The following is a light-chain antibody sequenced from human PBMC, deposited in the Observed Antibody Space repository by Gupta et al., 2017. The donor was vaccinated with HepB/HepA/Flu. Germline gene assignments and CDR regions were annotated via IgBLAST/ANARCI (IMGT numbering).Light chain of an antibody. Sequence: QSVLTQPPSVSEAPRQRVTISCSGSSSYIGNNAVNWYQQLPGKAPKLLIYYDDRLYSGVSDRFSGSKSGTSASLAISGLQSEDEADYYCAAWDDSLNGPVFGGGTKLTVL. V-gene: IGLV1-36*01. J-gene: IGLJ2*01. CDR1: SSYIGNNA. CDR3: AAWDDSLNGPV. CDR2: YDD.